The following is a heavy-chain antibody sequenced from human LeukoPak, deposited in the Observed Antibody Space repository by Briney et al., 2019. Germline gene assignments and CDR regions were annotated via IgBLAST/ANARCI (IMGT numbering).Heavy chain of an antibody. V-gene: IGHV3-43D*03. CDR3: AKAFVDTAMVTSYYYYYYMDV. CDR1: GFTFDDYA. D-gene: IGHD5-18*01. CDR2: ISWDGGST. J-gene: IGHJ6*03. Sequence: GGSLRLSCAASGFTFDDYAMHWVRQAPGKGLEWVSLISWDGGSTYYADSVKGRFTISRDNSKNSLYLQMNSLRAEDTAVYYCAKAFVDTAMVTSYYYYYYMDVWGKGTTVTISS.